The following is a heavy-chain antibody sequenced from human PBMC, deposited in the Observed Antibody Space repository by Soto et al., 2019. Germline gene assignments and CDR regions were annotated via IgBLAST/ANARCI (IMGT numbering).Heavy chain of an antibody. CDR1: GGSITNNAYS. CDR3: ARYTVVTPIDAFDC. V-gene: IGHV4-30-2*01. J-gene: IGHJ3*01. CDR2: IYHSGST. Sequence: QLQLQESGSGLVKPSQTLSLTCAVSGGSITNNAYSWSWIRQPPGKGLEWIGYIYHSGSTYYNPPLKRRVTIFVDRSTNQFSLKLTSVTAADTAVYYCARYTVVTPIDAFDCWGHGTVVSVSS. D-gene: IGHD2-21*02.